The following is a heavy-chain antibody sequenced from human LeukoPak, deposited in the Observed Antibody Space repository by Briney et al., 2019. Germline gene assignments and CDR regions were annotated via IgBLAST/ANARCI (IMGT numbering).Heavy chain of an antibody. Sequence: SQTLSLTCGISGDSVSSYSAAWNWIRQSPSRGLEWLGRTYYRSKWYNDYAEFVESRITINPDTSKNQLSLRLTSVTAADTAVYYCARAPLTTATSDYFDLWGLGTLVTVSS. CDR2: TYYRSKWYN. J-gene: IGHJ4*02. V-gene: IGHV6-1*01. CDR3: ARAPLTTATSDYFDL. CDR1: GDSVSSYSAA. D-gene: IGHD4-17*01.